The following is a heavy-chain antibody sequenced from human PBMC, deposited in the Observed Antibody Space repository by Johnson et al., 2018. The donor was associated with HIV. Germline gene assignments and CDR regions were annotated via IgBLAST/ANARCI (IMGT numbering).Heavy chain of an antibody. CDR2: IGTAGDT. D-gene: IGHD4-17*01. CDR1: GFTFSIYD. CDR3: ARSGRGTLTTVPDAFDI. V-gene: IGHV3-13*01. Sequence: VQLVESGGDWVQPGGSLRLSCAANGFTFSIYDMHWVRQTTGKGLEWVSAIGTAGDTYYAASVRGRLTISRENAENSLDLQMNSLRAGDTAVYYCARSGRGTLTTVPDAFDIWGQGTMVTVSS. J-gene: IGHJ3*02.